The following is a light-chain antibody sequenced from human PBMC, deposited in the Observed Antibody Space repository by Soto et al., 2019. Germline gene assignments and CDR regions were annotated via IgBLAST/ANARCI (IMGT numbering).Light chain of an antibody. CDR1: QSVSNSY. CDR2: GAS. CDR3: QQYDISWT. Sequence: EIVLTQSPGTLSLSPGERATLSCRASQSVSNSYLAWYQQRPGQAPRLLIYGASSRATGVPDRFSGSGSGTDFTLTISILGPEDFAVYYCQQYDISWTFGQGTKVEIK. J-gene: IGKJ1*01. V-gene: IGKV3-20*01.